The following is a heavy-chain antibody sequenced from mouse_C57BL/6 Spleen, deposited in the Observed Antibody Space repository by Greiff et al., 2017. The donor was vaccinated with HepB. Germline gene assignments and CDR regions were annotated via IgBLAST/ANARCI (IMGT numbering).Heavy chain of an antibody. CDR1: GYTFTSYW. J-gene: IGHJ2*01. CDR2: IDPSDSYT. D-gene: IGHD2-4*01. Sequence: QVQLQQPGAELVKPGASVKLSCKASGYTFTSYWMQWVKQRPGQGLEWIGEIDPSDSYTNYNQKFKGKATLTVDTSSSTAYMQLSSLTSEDSAVYYCARWIAHYDYDKDHYFDYWGQGTTLTVSS. CDR3: ARWIAHYDYDKDHYFDY. V-gene: IGHV1-50*01.